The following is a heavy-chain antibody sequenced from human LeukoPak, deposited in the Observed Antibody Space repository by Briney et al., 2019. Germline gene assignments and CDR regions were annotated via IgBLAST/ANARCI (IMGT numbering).Heavy chain of an antibody. CDR2: IYYSGST. J-gene: IGHJ4*02. Sequence: SETLSLTCTVSGGSISSYYWSWIRQPPGKGLEWIGYIYYSGSTNYNPSLKRRVTISVDTSKNQFSLKLSSVTAADTAVYYCARGYSSGWYPFDYWGQGTLVTVSS. CDR1: GGSISSYY. V-gene: IGHV4-59*01. D-gene: IGHD6-19*01. CDR3: ARGYSSGWYPFDY.